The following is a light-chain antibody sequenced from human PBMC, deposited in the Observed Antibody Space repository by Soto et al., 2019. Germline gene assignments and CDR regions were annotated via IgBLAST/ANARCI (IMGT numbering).Light chain of an antibody. CDR2: EAS. J-gene: IGKJ1*01. CDR1: QSIATY. CDR3: QQTYSTPRT. Sequence: IQMTQSPSSLSASVGDRVTISFRASQSIATYLNWYQQEPGKAPNLLIYEASSLQSGVPSGFSGTGSGTDFTLTISSLQPEDFATYYCQQTYSTPRTFGQGTKVDIK. V-gene: IGKV1-39*01.